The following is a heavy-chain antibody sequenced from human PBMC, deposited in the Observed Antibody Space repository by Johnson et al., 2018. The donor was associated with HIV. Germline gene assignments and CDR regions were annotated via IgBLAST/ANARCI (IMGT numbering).Heavy chain of an antibody. V-gene: IGHV3-9*01. CDR2: ISWNSGSI. CDR1: GFTFDDYA. J-gene: IGHJ3*02. CDR3: ARDEGLDYGASLGAFDI. Sequence: VQLVESGGGLVQPGRSLRLSCAASGFTFDDYAMHWVRQAPGKGLEWVSGISWNSGSIGYADSVKGRFTISRDSAKNTLYLQMKSLRAEDTALYYCARDEGLDYGASLGAFDIWGQGTMVTVS. D-gene: IGHD4-17*01.